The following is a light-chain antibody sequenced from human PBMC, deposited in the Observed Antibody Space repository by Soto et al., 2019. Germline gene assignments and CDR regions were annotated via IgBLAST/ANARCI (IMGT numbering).Light chain of an antibody. CDR1: RSNIGSNT. J-gene: IGLJ3*02. CDR3: AAWDDSLNGWV. CDR2: SNN. V-gene: IGLV1-44*01. Sequence: QSVLTQPPSASGTPGQRVTISCSGSRSNIGSNTVHWYQQLPGTAPKLLIYSNNQRPSGVPDRFSGSKSGTSASLAISGLQSEDEADYYCAAWDDSLNGWVFGGGTKLTVL.